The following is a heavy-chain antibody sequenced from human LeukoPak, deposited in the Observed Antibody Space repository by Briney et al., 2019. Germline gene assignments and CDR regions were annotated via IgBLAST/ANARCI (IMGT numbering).Heavy chain of an antibody. Sequence: PSETLSLTCTVSGGSISSGGYYWSWIRQHPGKGLEWIGYIYYSGSTYYNPSLKSRVTISVDTSKNQFSLKLSSVTAADTAVYYCARGLDYYDSSGYYYYFDYWGQGTLVTVSS. CDR1: GGSISSGGYY. J-gene: IGHJ4*02. D-gene: IGHD3-22*01. CDR3: ARGLDYYDSSGYYYYFDY. V-gene: IGHV4-31*03. CDR2: IYYSGST.